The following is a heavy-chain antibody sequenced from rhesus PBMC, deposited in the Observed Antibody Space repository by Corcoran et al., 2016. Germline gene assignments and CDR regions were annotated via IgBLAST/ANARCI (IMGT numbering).Heavy chain of an antibody. CDR1: GGSISDSYR. V-gene: IGHV4S10*01. CDR3: ARVYGSSYLGSFDY. Sequence: QVQLQESGPGVVKPSETLSLTCAVSGGSISDSYRWSWIRQPPGKGLEWIGYIYGSSTSTNYNPSLKSRVTISKAPSKTQFSLKLSSVTAADTAVYYCARVYGSSYLGSFDYWGQGVLVTVSS. J-gene: IGHJ4*01. CDR2: IYGSSTST. D-gene: IGHD4-29*01.